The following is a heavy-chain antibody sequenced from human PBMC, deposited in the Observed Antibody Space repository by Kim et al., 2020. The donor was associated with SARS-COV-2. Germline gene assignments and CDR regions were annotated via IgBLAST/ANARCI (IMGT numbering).Heavy chain of an antibody. D-gene: IGHD1-1*01. J-gene: IGHJ3*02. CDR3: AGVEYEFDAFDI. V-gene: IGHV4-59*01. Sequence: NYNPTLKSRVTVSVDTSTSQFSLKLSSVTAADTAVDYCAGVEYEFDAFDIWGQGTMVTVSS.